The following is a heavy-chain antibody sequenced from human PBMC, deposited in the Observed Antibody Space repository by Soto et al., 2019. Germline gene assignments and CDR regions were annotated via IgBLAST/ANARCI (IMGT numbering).Heavy chain of an antibody. CDR2: ISSSGSPI. D-gene: IGHD2-2*02. CDR3: VRSWGVYCSSTRCYSPWLDP. Sequence: EVQLVESGGGLVQPGGSLRLSCVASGFTFSSHEMNWVRQAPGKGLEWVSYISSSGSPIDYADSVRGRFTISRDNAKNSVILQMNSLRVEDTAVYYCVRSWGVYCSSTRCYSPWLDPCGQGTLVTVSS. CDR1: GFTFSSHE. J-gene: IGHJ5*02. V-gene: IGHV3-48*03.